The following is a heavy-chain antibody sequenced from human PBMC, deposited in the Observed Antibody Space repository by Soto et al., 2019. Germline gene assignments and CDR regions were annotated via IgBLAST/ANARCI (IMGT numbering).Heavy chain of an antibody. CDR1: GYRFTSYW. CDR2: IYPGDSDT. CDR3: ARRYIAAAGTGYYYYGMDV. Sequence: ESLKVSFKGSGYRFTSYWIVWVRQMPGKGLELMGIIYPGDSDTRYSPSFQGQVTISADKSISTAYLHWSRLKASDTAMYYCARRYIAAAGTGYYYYGMDVWGQGTTVTVSS. D-gene: IGHD6-13*01. V-gene: IGHV5-51*01. J-gene: IGHJ6*02.